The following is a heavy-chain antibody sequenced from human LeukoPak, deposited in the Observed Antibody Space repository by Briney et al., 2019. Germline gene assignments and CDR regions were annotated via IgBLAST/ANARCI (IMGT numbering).Heavy chain of an antibody. CDR1: GYTFTSYY. Sequence: ASVKVSCKASGYTFTSYYMHWVRQAPGQGLEWMGIINPSGGSTSYAQKFQGRVTMTRDTSTSTVYTELSSLRSEDTAVCYCARAARGYRGVIDYWGQGTLVTVSS. V-gene: IGHV1-46*01. D-gene: IGHD1-26*01. J-gene: IGHJ4*02. CDR3: ARAARGYRGVIDY. CDR2: INPSGGST.